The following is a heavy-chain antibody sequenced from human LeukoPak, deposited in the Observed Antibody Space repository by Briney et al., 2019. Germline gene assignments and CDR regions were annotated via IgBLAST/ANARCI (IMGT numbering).Heavy chain of an antibody. J-gene: IGHJ4*02. CDR1: GFTVSSNY. CDR2: IYSGGST. V-gene: IGHV3-53*05. D-gene: IGHD5-18*01. CDR3: ARDANSYGLSFFDY. Sequence: GGSLRLSCAASGFTVSSNYMSWVRQAPGKGLEWVSVIYSGGSTYYADSVKGRFTISRDNSKNTLYLQMNSLRAEDTAVYYCARDANSYGLSFFDYWGQGTLVTVSS.